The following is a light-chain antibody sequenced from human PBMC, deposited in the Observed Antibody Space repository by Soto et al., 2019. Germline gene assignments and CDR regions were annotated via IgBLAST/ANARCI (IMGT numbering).Light chain of an antibody. J-gene: IGLJ1*01. CDR3: CSYAGSYTYYV. CDR2: DVS. CDR1: SSDVGGYNY. Sequence: QSALTQPRSVSGSPGQSVTISCTGTSSDVGGYNYVSWYQQHPGKAPKLMIYDVSKRPSGVPDRFSGSKSGNPASLTISGLHAEDEADYYCCSYAGSYTYYVFGTGTKVTVL. V-gene: IGLV2-11*01.